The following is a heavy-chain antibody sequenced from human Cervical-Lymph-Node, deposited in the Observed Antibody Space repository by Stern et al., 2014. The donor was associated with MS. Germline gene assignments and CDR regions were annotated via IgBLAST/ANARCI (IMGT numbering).Heavy chain of an antibody. CDR3: ATDVATGRDPTHYSHYGMDV. J-gene: IGHJ6*02. CDR1: GYILSEIS. D-gene: IGHD1-26*01. Sequence: VQLVESGAAVKKPGASVKVSCKVSGYILSEISMHWVRQAPGKGLEWMGGFDPEVGETIYAQKFQGRVTMTEDSPKDTADLELSSLRSDDTAVYYCATDVATGRDPTHYSHYGMDVWGQGTTVTVSS. CDR2: FDPEVGET. V-gene: IGHV1-24*01.